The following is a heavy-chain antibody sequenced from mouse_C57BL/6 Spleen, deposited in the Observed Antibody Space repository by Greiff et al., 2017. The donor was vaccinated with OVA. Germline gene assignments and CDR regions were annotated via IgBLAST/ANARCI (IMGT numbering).Heavy chain of an antibody. V-gene: IGHV1-11*01. J-gene: IGHJ4*01. D-gene: IGHD1-1*01. CDR3: YYDYAMDY. CDR2: IYPVSGET. CDR1: GYTFTDYF. Sequence: LQESGAELASPGASVTLSCKASGYTFTDYFMNWVKKRPGQGLEWIGRIYPVSGETNYNQKFMGKATFAVDRSSSTVYMVLNSLTSEDAAVYGGYYDYAMDYWGQGTSVTVSS.